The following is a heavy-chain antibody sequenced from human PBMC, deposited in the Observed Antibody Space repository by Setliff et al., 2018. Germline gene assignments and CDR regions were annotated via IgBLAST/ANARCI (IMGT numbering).Heavy chain of an antibody. V-gene: IGHV1-18*01. J-gene: IGHJ4*02. Sequence: ASVKVSCKASGYTFNHYGISWVRLAPGQGLEWMGWISPYTGNTFYAPQFQGRVIMTTDTSTNTAYMDLRSLRSDDTAVYYCERLVRYCTTTSCQRTSGDDFWGQGTLVTVSS. CDR3: ERLVRYCTTTSCQRTSGDDF. D-gene: IGHD2-2*01. CDR2: ISPYTGNT. CDR1: GYTFNHYG.